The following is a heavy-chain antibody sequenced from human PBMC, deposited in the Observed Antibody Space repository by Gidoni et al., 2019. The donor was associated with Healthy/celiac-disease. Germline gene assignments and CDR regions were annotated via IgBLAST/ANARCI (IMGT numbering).Heavy chain of an antibody. Sequence: QVQLQESGPGLVKPSETLSLTCTVSGGSISSSYWSWIRQPPGKGLEWIGYIYYSGSTNYNPSLKSRVTISVDTSKNQFSLKLSSVTAADTAVYYCARAFEGSGYCSGGSCPLGYWGQGTLVTVSS. CDR1: GGSISSSY. J-gene: IGHJ4*02. CDR2: IYYSGST. D-gene: IGHD2-15*01. V-gene: IGHV4-59*01. CDR3: ARAFEGSGYCSGGSCPLGY.